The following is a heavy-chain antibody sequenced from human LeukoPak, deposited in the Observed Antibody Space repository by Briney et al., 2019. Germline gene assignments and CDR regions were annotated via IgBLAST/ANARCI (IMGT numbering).Heavy chain of an antibody. CDR3: ARDLRVRATDAFDI. CDR1: GYTFTGDY. Sequence: ASVKVSCKASGYTFTGDYMHWVRQAPGQGLEWMGWINPNSGGTNYAQKFQGRVTMTRDTSISTAYMELSRLRSDDTAVYYCARDLRVRATDAFDIWGQGTMVTVSS. D-gene: IGHD3-10*01. V-gene: IGHV1-2*02. J-gene: IGHJ3*02. CDR2: INPNSGGT.